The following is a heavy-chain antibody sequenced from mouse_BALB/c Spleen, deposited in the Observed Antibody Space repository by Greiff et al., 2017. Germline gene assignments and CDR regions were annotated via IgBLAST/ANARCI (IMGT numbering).Heavy chain of an antibody. D-gene: IGHD3-2*02. CDR2: ISDGGSYT. CDR1: GFTFSDYY. CDR3: ARDQGASFAY. Sequence: DVQLVESGGGLVKPGGSLKLSCAASGFTFSDYYMYWVRQTPEKRLEWVATISDGGSYTYYPDSVKGRFTISRDNAKNNLYLQMSSLKSEDTAMYYCARDQGASFAYWGQGTLVTVSA. J-gene: IGHJ3*01. V-gene: IGHV5-4*02.